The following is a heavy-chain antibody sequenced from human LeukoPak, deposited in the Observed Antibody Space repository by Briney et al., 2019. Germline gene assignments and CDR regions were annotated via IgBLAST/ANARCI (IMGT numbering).Heavy chain of an antibody. D-gene: IGHD1-26*01. V-gene: IGHV3-23*01. Sequence: PGGSLRLSCAASGFTFSSYAMGWVRQAPGKGLEWVSAISGSGGSTYYADSVKGRFTISRDNSKNTLYLQMNSLRAEDTAVYYCAKSRYSGSYIDFDYWGQGTLVTVSS. CDR3: AKSRYSGSYIDFDY. J-gene: IGHJ4*02. CDR2: ISGSGGST. CDR1: GFTFSSYA.